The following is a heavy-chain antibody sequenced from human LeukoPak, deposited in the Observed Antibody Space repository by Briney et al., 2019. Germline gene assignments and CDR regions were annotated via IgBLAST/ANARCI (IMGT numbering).Heavy chain of an antibody. Sequence: GGSLRLSCAAPGFIFDNYAIHWVRQAPGKGLEGVSLISGDGGSTFYADSVRGRFTISRDNTRKSLSLQMSSLRSEDTALYYCARESETSGWYDYWGQGTLVTVS. J-gene: IGHJ4*02. CDR2: ISGDGGST. CDR1: GFIFDNYA. V-gene: IGHV3-43*02. CDR3: ARESETSGWYDY. D-gene: IGHD6-19*01.